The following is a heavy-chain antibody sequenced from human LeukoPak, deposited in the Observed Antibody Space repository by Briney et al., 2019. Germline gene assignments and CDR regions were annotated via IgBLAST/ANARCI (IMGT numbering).Heavy chain of an antibody. CDR1: GGSISSYY. V-gene: IGHV4-59*08. CDR2: IYYSGST. CDR3: ASQGSRGGDDWGAFDP. J-gene: IGHJ5*02. D-gene: IGHD3-16*01. Sequence: SETLSLTCTVSGGSISSYYWSWIRQPPGKGLEWIGYIYYSGSTNYNPSLKSRVTISVDTSKNQFSLKLSSVTAADTAVYYCASQGSRGGDDWGAFDPWGQGTLVTVSS.